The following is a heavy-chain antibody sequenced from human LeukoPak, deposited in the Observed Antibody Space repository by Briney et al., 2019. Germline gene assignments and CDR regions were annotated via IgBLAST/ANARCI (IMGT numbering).Heavy chain of an antibody. CDR2: INTDGTTT. D-gene: IGHD2-8*02. CDR3: ARAPYSTGRGYYFDY. CDR1: GFTFSTYW. J-gene: IGHJ4*02. V-gene: IGHV3-74*01. Sequence: GGSLRLSCAASGFTFSTYWMHWVRQAPGKGLVWVSRINTDGTTTTYADSVKGRFTISRDNAKNTLYLQMDSLRAEDTAVYYCARAPYSTGRGYYFDYWGQGTLVTVSS.